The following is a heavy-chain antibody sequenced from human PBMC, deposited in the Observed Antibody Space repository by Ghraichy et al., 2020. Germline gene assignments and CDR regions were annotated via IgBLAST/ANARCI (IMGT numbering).Heavy chain of an antibody. Sequence: GGSLRLSCAASGFTFSSSAMTWVRQAPGRGLEWVSGISGRGESTYYADSVKGRFIISRDNSKNTLYLQMNRLRAEDTAMYYCAHRMTTVTAGHYWGQGTLVTVSS. CDR1: GFTFSSSA. V-gene: IGHV3-23*01. D-gene: IGHD4-17*01. J-gene: IGHJ4*02. CDR2: ISGRGEST. CDR3: AHRMTTVTAGHY.